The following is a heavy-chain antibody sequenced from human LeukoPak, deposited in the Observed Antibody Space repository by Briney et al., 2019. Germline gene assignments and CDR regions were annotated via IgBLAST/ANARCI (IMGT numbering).Heavy chain of an antibody. CDR2: INHRGSS. CDR1: GESFSAYF. D-gene: IGHD2-15*01. Sequence: SETLSLTCAVYGESFSAYFWNWIRQAPGKPLEYIGEINHRGSSHYNPSLKTRVTLSVDASKNQFSLRLTSVTAADTAVYFCARGSSFDGYCSAGACDAGYYDAWGQGTPVTASS. V-gene: IGHV4-34*01. J-gene: IGHJ5*02. CDR3: ARGSSFDGYCSAGACDAGYYDA.